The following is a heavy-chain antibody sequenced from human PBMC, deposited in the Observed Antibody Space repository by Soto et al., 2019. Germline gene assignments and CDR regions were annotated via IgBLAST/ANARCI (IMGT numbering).Heavy chain of an antibody. CDR1: GFTFSSYA. V-gene: IGHV3-23*01. Sequence: HPGGSLRLSCAASGFTFSSYAMSWVRQAPGKGLEWVSAISGSGGSTYYADSVKGRFTISRDNSKNTLYLQMNSLRAEDTAVYYCARVSPRFGELEEPPGAFDIWGQGTMVTVSS. D-gene: IGHD3-10*01. J-gene: IGHJ3*02. CDR2: ISGSGGST. CDR3: ARVSPRFGELEEPPGAFDI.